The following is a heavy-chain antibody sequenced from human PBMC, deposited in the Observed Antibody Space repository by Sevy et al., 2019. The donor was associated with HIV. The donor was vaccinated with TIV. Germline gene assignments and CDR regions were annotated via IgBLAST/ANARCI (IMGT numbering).Heavy chain of an antibody. CDR2: INHSGST. CDR1: GGSFSGYY. D-gene: IGHD2-2*01. Sequence: SETLSLTCAVYGGSFSGYYWSWIRQPPGKGLEWVGEINHSGSTNYNPTLKSRVTISVDTSNNQFSLKLSSVTAADTAVYYCARHCSSSRCSQAFDIWGQGTMVTVSS. J-gene: IGHJ3*02. V-gene: IGHV4-34*01. CDR3: ARHCSSSRCSQAFDI.